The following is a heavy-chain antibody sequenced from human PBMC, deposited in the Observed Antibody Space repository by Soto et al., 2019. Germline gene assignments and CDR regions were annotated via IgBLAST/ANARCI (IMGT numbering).Heavy chain of an antibody. CDR3: ATGGIVVVRDAFDI. CDR2: IYYSGST. Sequence: SETLSLTCTVSGGSISSYYWSWIRQPPGKGLEWIGYIYYSGSTNYNPSLKSRVTISVDTSKNQFSLKLSSVTAADTAVYYCATGGIVVVRDAFDIWGQGTMDTVSS. CDR1: GGSISSYY. D-gene: IGHD3-22*01. V-gene: IGHV4-59*01. J-gene: IGHJ3*02.